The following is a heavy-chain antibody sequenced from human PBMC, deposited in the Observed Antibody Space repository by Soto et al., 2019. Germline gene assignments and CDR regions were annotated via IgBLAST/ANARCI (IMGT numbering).Heavy chain of an antibody. CDR2: INPSNEIT. D-gene: IGHD2-15*01. J-gene: IGHJ4*02. CDR3: MRGGWGDSPIDY. CDR1: GYTFSAYY. V-gene: IGHV1-2*02. Sequence: ASVKVSCKTSGYTFSAYYVHWARLAPGRGFQWLGWINPSNEITAFSQFFQGRVTMTSDACTNTVHMELNSLTTDDTAVYYCMRGGWGDSPIDYWGQGAKVTVSS.